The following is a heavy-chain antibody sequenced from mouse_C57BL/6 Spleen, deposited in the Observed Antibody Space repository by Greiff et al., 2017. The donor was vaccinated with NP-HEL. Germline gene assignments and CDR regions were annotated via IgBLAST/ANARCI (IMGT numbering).Heavy chain of an antibody. J-gene: IGHJ2*01. CDR3: ARGRDGYYPSYFDY. CDR1: GFTFSSYA. CDR2: ISDGGSYT. V-gene: IGHV5-4*01. D-gene: IGHD2-3*01. Sequence: EVQVVESGGGLVKPGGSLKLSCAASGFTFSSYAMSWVRQTPEKRLEWVATISDGGSYTYYPDNVKGRFTISRDNAKNNLYLQMSHLKSEDTAMYYCARGRDGYYPSYFDYWGQGTTLTVSS.